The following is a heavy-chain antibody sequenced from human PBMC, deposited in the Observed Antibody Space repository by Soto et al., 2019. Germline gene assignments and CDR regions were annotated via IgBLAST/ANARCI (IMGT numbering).Heavy chain of an antibody. V-gene: IGHV5-51*01. CDR3: AASIFYHGMDV. Sequence: AESMPISCKGSGYTFTNYWIGWVRQMPGKGPEWMGIIYPGDSDTKYNPSFQGQVTISADKSITTTYLQWSSLKASDTAIYYCAASIFYHGMDVRCQGTSVTVSS. CDR1: GYTFTNYW. CDR2: IYPGDSDT. J-gene: IGHJ6*02.